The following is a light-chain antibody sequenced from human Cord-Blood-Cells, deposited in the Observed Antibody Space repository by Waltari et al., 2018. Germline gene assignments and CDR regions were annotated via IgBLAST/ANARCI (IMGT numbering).Light chain of an antibody. CDR2: GKN. CDR3: NARDSSGNHWV. V-gene: IGLV3-19*01. CDR1: SLRSYY. J-gene: IGLJ3*02. Sequence: SSELTQDPAVSVALGQTVRITCQGDSLRSYYASWYQQKPGQAPVLVIYGKNNRHSGIPDRFAGSSSGNTASLTITGAPAEDEAEYCCNARDSSGNHWVFGGGTTLTVL.